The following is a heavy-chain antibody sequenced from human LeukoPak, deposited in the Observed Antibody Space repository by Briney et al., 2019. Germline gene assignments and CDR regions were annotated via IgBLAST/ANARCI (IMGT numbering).Heavy chain of an antibody. CDR1: GFTFSSYW. CDR3: ARTPSELLWFGELPQNYMDV. Sequence: GGSLRLSCAASGFTFSSYWMSWVRQTPGKGLEWVANIKQDGSEKYYVDSVKGRFTISRDNAKNSLYLQMNSLRAEDTAVYYCARTPSELLWFGELPQNYMDVWGKGTTVTVSS. J-gene: IGHJ6*03. V-gene: IGHV3-7*01. CDR2: IKQDGSEK. D-gene: IGHD3-10*01.